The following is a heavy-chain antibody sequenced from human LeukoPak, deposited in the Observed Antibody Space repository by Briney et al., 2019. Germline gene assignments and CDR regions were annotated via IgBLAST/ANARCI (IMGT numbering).Heavy chain of an antibody. V-gene: IGHV4-38-2*02. CDR1: GYSISSGYY. CDR2: IYHSGST. D-gene: IGHD2-21*02. J-gene: IGHJ4*02. Sequence: SETLSLTCTVSGYSISSGYYWGWIRQPPGKGLEWIGSIYHSGSTYYNPSHKSRVTISVDTSKNQFSLKLSSVTAADTAVYYCARRTTYIGWRPSESPSCFDYWGQGTLVTVSS. CDR3: ARRTTYIGWRPSESPSCFDY.